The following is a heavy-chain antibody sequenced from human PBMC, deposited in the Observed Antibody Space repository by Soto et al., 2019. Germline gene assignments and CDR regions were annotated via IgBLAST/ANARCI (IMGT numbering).Heavy chain of an antibody. D-gene: IGHD3-10*01. V-gene: IGHV4-59*01. Sequence: SETLSLTCTVSGGSISSYYWSWIRQPPGKGLEWIGYIYYSGSTNYNPSLKSRVTISVDTSKNQFSLKLSSVTAADTAVYYCARSHGFGELSTEYLHYYYYGMDVWGQGTTVTVSS. J-gene: IGHJ6*02. CDR1: GGSISSYY. CDR3: ARSHGFGELSTEYLHYYYYGMDV. CDR2: IYYSGST.